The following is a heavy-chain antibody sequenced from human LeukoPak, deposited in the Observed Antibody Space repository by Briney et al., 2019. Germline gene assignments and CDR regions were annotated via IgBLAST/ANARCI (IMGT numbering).Heavy chain of an antibody. CDR2: VKQDGSEK. J-gene: IGHJ4*02. CDR3: ASSARDSEYTNMDY. D-gene: IGHD5-18*01. Sequence: GGSLRLSCATSGFTFSTYWMTWVSQAPGKGLEWVANVKQDGSEKNYVDSVKGRFTISRDNDKNSLYLQMNSLRAEDTAVYYCASSARDSEYTNMDYWGQGTLVIVSS. CDR1: GFTFSTYW. V-gene: IGHV3-7*02.